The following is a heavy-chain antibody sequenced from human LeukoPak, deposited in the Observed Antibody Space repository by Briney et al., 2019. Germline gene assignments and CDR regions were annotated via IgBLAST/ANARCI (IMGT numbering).Heavy chain of an antibody. D-gene: IGHD2-2*01. CDR3: ASGRTDIVVVPATLRNYYFDY. Sequence: ASVKVSCKVSGYTLTELSMHWVRQAPGKGLEWMGGIMPISGTANYAQKFQGRVTITADKPTNTAYMELSSLRSEDTAVYYCASGRTDIVVVPATLRNYYFDYWGQGTLVTVSS. V-gene: IGHV1-24*01. CDR1: GYTLTELS. J-gene: IGHJ4*02. CDR2: IMPISGTA.